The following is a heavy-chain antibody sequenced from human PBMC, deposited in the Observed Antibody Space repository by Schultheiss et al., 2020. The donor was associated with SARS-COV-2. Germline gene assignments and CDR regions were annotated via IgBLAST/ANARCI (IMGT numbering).Heavy chain of an antibody. CDR1: GFTFSSYE. CDR3: AKDMGLGQQLVYSPFDY. D-gene: IGHD6-13*01. Sequence: SLKISCAASGFTFSSYEMNWVRQAPGKGLEWVSGISWNSGSIGYADSVKGRFTISRDNAKNSLYLQMNSLRAEDTALYYCAKDMGLGQQLVYSPFDYWGQGTLVTVSS. V-gene: IGHV3-9*01. CDR2: ISWNSGSI. J-gene: IGHJ4*02.